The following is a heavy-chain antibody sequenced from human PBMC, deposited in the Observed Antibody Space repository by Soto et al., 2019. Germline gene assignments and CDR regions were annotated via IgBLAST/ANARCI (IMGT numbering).Heavy chain of an antibody. CDR1: GGSISSSSYY. J-gene: IGHJ6*02. Sequence: PSETLSLTCTVSGGSISSSSYYWGWIRQPPGKGLEWIGSIYYSGSTYYNPSLKSRVTISVDTSKNQFSLKLSSVTAADTAVYYCARRSSSSWYPYYYYGMDVWGQGTTVTVSS. CDR3: ARRSSSSWYPYYYYGMDV. V-gene: IGHV4-39*01. CDR2: IYYSGST. D-gene: IGHD6-13*01.